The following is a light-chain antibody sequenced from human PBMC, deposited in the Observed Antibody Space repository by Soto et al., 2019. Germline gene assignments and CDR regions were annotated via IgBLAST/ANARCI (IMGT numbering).Light chain of an antibody. V-gene: IGLV2-14*03. CDR1: SSDVGGYSF. J-gene: IGLJ1*01. Sequence: QSALTQPASASGSPGQSITISCTGTSSDVGGYSFVSWYQQHPGKAPKLMIYDVGYRPSGVSDRFSGSKSGNTASLSISGLQAEDEAVYFCSSYTTYTTGTTLVFGTGTKVTV. CDR3: SSYTTYTTGTTLV. CDR2: DVG.